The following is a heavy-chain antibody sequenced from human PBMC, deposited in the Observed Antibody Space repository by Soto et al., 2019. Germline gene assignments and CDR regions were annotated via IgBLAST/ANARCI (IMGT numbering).Heavy chain of an antibody. J-gene: IGHJ4*02. V-gene: IGHV4-31*03. CDR3: ARDYGGKYYFDF. CDR2: IYYTGST. Sequence: QVQLQESGPRLVKPSQTLSLTCTVSGGSINRSGYYWSWIRQHPGKGLEWIGYIYYTGSTYYNPSLESRVTISADTSKHQFSLNLSSVTAADTAVYYCARDYGGKYYFDFWGQGTLVTVSS. CDR1: GGSINRSGYY. D-gene: IGHD4-17*01.